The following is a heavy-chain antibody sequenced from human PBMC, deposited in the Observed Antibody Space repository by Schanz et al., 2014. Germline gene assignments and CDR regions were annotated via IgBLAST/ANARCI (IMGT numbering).Heavy chain of an antibody. CDR2: ISPYNGNT. J-gene: IGHJ4*02. CDR3: ARDFSAYVGNYFDY. Sequence: QVQLVQSGAEVKKPGASVKVSCKASGYTFSSYGINWVRQAPGQGLEWMGWISPYNGNTNYAQKLQGRVTMTADTAANTAYMELRSLRSDDTAHYYCARDFSAYVGNYFDYWGQGTLATVSS. D-gene: IGHD5-12*01. V-gene: IGHV1-18*01. CDR1: GYTFSSYG.